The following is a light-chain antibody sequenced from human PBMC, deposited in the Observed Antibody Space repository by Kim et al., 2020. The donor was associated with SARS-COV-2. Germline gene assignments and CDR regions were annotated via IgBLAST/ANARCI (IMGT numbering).Light chain of an antibody. Sequence: DIQMTQSPSSLSASVGDRVTITCRASQDISRYLNWYQQKPGKAPKLLIYTASSLEVGVPSRFSGSGSGTDFTFSISSLQPEDIATYYCQKYDILHSITFGQGTRLEIK. V-gene: IGKV1-33*01. J-gene: IGKJ5*01. CDR2: TAS. CDR3: QKYDILHSIT. CDR1: QDISRY.